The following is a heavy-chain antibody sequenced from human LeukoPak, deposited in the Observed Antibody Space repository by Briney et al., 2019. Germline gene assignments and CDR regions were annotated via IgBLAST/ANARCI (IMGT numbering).Heavy chain of an antibody. D-gene: IGHD3-10*01. CDR1: GGSVSSTNYY. CDR3: ASGLGFGELSPNWFDP. V-gene: IGHV4-39*07. J-gene: IGHJ5*02. Sequence: PSETLSLTCTVSGGSVSSTNYYWGWIRQPPGKGLEWIGSIYYSGNTYYSPSLKSRVTISVDTSKNQFSLKLSSVTAADTAVYYCASGLGFGELSPNWFDPWGQGTLVTVSS. CDR2: IYYSGNT.